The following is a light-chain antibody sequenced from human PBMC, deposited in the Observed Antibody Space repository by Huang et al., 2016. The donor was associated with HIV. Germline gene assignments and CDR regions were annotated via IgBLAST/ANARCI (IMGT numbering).Light chain of an antibody. Sequence: EIVLTQSPATLSLSPGEGATLSCRASQIVSTYLAWFQQRPGQAPRLLMLDASSRATGIPARFSGSGSGTDFTLTISSLEPEDFAVYYCQQRSNWPLTFGGGTRVEIK. CDR3: QQRSNWPLT. CDR1: QIVSTY. J-gene: IGKJ4*01. CDR2: DAS. V-gene: IGKV3-11*01.